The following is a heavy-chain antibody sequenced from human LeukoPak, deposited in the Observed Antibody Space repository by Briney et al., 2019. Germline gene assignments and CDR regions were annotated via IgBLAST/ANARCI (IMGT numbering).Heavy chain of an antibody. V-gene: IGHV3-7*01. CDR1: GFTFSSYW. CDR3: ARINYGSGSYGLYFDY. CDR2: IKQDGSEK. J-gene: IGHJ4*02. D-gene: IGHD3-10*01. Sequence: TGGSLRLSCAASGFTFSSYWMSWVRQAPGKGLEWVANIKQDGSEKYYVDSVKGRFTISRDNAKNSLYLQMNSLRAEDTAVYYCARINYGSGSYGLYFDYWGQGTLVTVSS.